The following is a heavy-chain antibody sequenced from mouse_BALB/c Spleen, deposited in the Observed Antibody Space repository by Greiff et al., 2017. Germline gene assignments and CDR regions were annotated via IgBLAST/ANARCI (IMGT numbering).Heavy chain of an antibody. D-gene: IGHD1-1*01. CDR2: ILPGSGST. CDR3: ARPTLYGSSYNYAMDY. V-gene: IGHV1-9*01. J-gene: IGHJ4*01. Sequence: QVQLQQSGAELMKPGASVKISCKATGYTFSSYWIEWVKQRPGHGLEWIGEILPGSGSTNYNEKFKGKATFTADTSSNTAYMQLSSLTSEDSAVYYCARPTLYGSSYNYAMDYWGQGTSVTVSS. CDR1: GYTFSSYW.